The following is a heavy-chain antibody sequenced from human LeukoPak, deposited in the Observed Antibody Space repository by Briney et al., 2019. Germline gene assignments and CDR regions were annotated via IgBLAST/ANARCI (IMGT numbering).Heavy chain of an antibody. Sequence: SETLSLTCTVSGGSISSSSYYWGWIRQPPGKGLEWIGSIYYSGSTYYNPSLKSRATISVDTSKNQFSLKLSSGTAADTAVYYCAGHSMAAGTSWGQGTLVTVS. CDR3: AGHSMAAGTS. V-gene: IGHV4-39*01. J-gene: IGHJ4*02. D-gene: IGHD6-13*01. CDR1: GGSISSSSYY. CDR2: IYYSGST.